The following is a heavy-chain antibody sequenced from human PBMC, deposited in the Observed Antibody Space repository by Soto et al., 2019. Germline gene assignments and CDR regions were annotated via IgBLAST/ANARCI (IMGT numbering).Heavy chain of an antibody. CDR3: VRPYYSSSWFPFDR. CDR1: GFDFGDYY. D-gene: IGHD6-13*01. V-gene: IGHV3-11*01. Sequence: GGSLRLSCTGSGFDFGDYYMSWIRQAPGKGLEWVSYIDSGDGTTYYTDSVKGRFTISRDNAKKTVYLQMSSLRVEGTALYYCVRPYYSSSWFPFDRWGQGTLVTVSS. CDR2: IDSGDGTT. J-gene: IGHJ4*02.